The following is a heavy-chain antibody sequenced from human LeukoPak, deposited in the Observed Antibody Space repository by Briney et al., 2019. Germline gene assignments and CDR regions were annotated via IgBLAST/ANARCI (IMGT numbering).Heavy chain of an antibody. CDR1: GFTFNSYC. Sequence: GGSLRLSCAASGFTFNSYCMHWVRQAPGKGPVWVSRINGDGSNTHSADSVKGRFTISRDNAKNTLYLQMNSLRAEDTAVYYCTREPSGTYWYFDLWGRGTLVTVSS. CDR3: TREPSGTYWYFDL. J-gene: IGHJ2*01. D-gene: IGHD1-26*01. CDR2: INGDGSNT. V-gene: IGHV3-74*01.